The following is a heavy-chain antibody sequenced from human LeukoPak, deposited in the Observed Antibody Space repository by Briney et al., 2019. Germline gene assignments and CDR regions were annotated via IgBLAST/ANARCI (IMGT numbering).Heavy chain of an antibody. CDR2: IKEDGSER. CDR3: AKGPSTVTLEWFDP. J-gene: IGHJ5*02. D-gene: IGHD4-17*01. V-gene: IGHV3-7*03. CDR1: GFTFSSYW. Sequence: QSGGSLRLSCAASGFTFSSYWMSWVRQAPGKGLEWVANIKEDGSERYYVDSVKGRFTVSRDNSKNTLYLQMNSLRAEDTAVYYCAKGPSTVTLEWFDPWGQGTLVTVSS.